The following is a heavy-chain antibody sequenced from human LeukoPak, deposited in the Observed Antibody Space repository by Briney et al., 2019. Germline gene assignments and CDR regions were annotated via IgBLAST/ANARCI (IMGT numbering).Heavy chain of an antibody. CDR3: VRGNYDNRGYSNAFDI. CDR2: IYYSGST. V-gene: IGHV4-59*01. D-gene: IGHD3-22*01. CDR1: GASISSSY. Sequence: PSGTLSLTCTVSGASISSSYWSWVRQPPGKRLEWIGFIYYSGSTNSNPSLKSRVTISADTSKNQFSLKLSSVTAADTAVYYCVRGNYDNRGYSNAFDIWGRGAMVTVSS. J-gene: IGHJ3*02.